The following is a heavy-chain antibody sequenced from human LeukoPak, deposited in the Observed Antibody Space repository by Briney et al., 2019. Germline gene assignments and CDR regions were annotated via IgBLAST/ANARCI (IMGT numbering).Heavy chain of an antibody. CDR3: ARASGYSGYDPFDY. J-gene: IGHJ4*02. CDR2: IYSGGDT. V-gene: IGHV3-53*01. D-gene: IGHD5-12*01. Sequence: PGGSLRLSCAASGFTVSSNYMSWVCQAPGKGLEWVSVIYSGGDTYYADSVKGRFTISRDNSKNTLYLQVNTLRAEDTAVYYCARASGYSGYDPFDYWGQGTLVTVSS. CDR1: GFTVSSNY.